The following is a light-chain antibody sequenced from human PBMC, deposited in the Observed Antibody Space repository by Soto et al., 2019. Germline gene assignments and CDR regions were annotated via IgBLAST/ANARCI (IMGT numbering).Light chain of an antibody. CDR3: HQYHSYWT. V-gene: IGKV1-5*01. CDR2: DAS. Sequence: DFQMTQSPSTLYASVGDRVTITCRARQNIRSLSAWFQQKPGKAPKLLIYDASSLESGVPQRFSGSGSGTEFTLTISSLHTDDFSTYFCHQYHSYWTFGQGTKVE. J-gene: IGKJ1*01. CDR1: QNIRSL.